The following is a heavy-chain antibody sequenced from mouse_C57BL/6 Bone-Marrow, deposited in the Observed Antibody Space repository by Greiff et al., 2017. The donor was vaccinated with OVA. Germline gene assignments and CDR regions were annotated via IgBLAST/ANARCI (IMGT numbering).Heavy chain of an antibody. CDR1: GFTFSDYG. V-gene: IGHV5-17*01. J-gene: IGHJ3*01. CDR2: ISSGSSNI. CDR3: ARREFAY. Sequence: EVKVVESGGGLVKPGGSLKLSCAASGFTFSDYGMHWVRQAPEKGLEWVAYISSGSSNIYYADTVKGRFTISRDNAKNTLFLQMTSLRSEDTARYYCARREFAYWGQGTLVTVSA.